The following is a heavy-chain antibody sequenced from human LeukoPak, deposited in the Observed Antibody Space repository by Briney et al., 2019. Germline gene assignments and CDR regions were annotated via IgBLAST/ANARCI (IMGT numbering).Heavy chain of an antibody. CDR2: IYHSGST. V-gene: IGHV4-30-2*01. Sequence: PSETLSLTCAVSGGSISIGGYSWSWIRQPPGKGLEWIGYIYHSGSTYYNPSLKSRVTISVDRSKNQFSLKLSSVTAADTAVYYCARSYVHDAFDIWGQGTMVTVSS. D-gene: IGHD3-16*01. J-gene: IGHJ3*02. CDR1: GGSISIGGYS. CDR3: ARSYVHDAFDI.